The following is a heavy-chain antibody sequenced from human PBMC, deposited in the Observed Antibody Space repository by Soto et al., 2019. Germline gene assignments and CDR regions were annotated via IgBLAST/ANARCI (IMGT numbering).Heavy chain of an antibody. CDR1: GYRFTSYW. CDR3: ARKPYSSSWYFFDY. D-gene: IGHD6-13*01. Sequence: PGESLKISCKGSGYRFTSYWIGWVRQLPGKGLEWMGIIYPGDSDTRYSPSFQGQVTISADKSISTAYLQWSSLKASDTAMYYCARKPYSSSWYFFDYWGQGTLVTVSS. CDR2: IYPGDSDT. J-gene: IGHJ4*02. V-gene: IGHV5-51*01.